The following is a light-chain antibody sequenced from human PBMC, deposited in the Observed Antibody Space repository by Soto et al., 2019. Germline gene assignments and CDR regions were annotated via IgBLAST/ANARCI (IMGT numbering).Light chain of an antibody. CDR2: EVT. J-gene: IGLJ1*01. Sequence: QSALTQPASVSGSPGQSITISCTGTGSDVGGYDYVSWYQHHPGKAPKVMIYEVTNRPSGVSNRFSGSKSGNTASLTISGLLAEDEADYYCSSYTSSSTYAFGPGTKLTVL. CDR3: SSYTSSSTYA. V-gene: IGLV2-14*01. CDR1: GSDVGGYDY.